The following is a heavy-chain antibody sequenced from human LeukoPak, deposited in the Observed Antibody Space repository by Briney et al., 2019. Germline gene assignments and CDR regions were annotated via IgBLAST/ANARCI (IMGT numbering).Heavy chain of an antibody. D-gene: IGHD3-22*01. CDR3: ARDWDDGRAERPA. CDR2: IYSGGDT. CDR1: GFTVSGNY. V-gene: IGHV3-53*01. J-gene: IGHJ5*02. Sequence: GGSLRLSCAASGFTVSGNYMSWVCQAPGKGLECVAVIYSGGDTYYADSVKGRFTISRDKSKNTLYLQMNSLRVEDTAVYYCARDWDDGRAERPAWGQGTLVTVSS.